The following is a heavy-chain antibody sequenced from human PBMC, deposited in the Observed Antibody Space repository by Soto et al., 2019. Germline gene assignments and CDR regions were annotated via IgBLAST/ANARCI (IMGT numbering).Heavy chain of an antibody. V-gene: IGHV3-23*01. CDR1: GFTFSSYA. D-gene: IGHD1-26*01. J-gene: IGHJ4*02. Sequence: GGSLRLSCAASGFTFSSYAMNWVRQAPGKGLEWVSGISGSGGNTYYADSVKGRFTTSRGNSKNTLYLQMYSLRAGDMAVYYCAKGGGRGGSFNTRVDYWGQGTLVTVSS. CDR2: ISGSGGNT. CDR3: AKGGGRGGSFNTRVDY.